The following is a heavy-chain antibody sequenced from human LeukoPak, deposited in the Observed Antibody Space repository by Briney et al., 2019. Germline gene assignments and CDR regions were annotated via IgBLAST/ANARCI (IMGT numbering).Heavy chain of an antibody. CDR1: GFTVSSNY. CDR2: IYTGGST. V-gene: IGHV3-53*01. J-gene: IGHJ4*02. D-gene: IGHD6-19*01. CDR3: ARIGSSASRYFDY. Sequence: PGGSLRLSCAASGFTVSSNYMSWVRQAPGKGLEWVSDIYTGGSTFYADYVKVRFTISRDNSKNTLYLQMNSLRAEDTAVYYGARIGSSASRYFDYWGQGTLVTVSS.